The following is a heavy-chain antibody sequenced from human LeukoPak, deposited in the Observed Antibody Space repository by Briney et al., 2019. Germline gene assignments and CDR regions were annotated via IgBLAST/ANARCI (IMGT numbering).Heavy chain of an antibody. Sequence: ASETLSLXCTVSGGSISSGSYYWTWIRQPAGKGLEWIGRIYTSGSTNFNPSLKSRVTISLDTSKNQFSLKLSSVTAADTAVYYCARAGTQTYFFDYWGQGTLVTVSS. D-gene: IGHD1-14*01. CDR3: ARAGTQTYFFDY. J-gene: IGHJ4*02. CDR1: GGSISSGSYY. V-gene: IGHV4-61*02. CDR2: IYTSGST.